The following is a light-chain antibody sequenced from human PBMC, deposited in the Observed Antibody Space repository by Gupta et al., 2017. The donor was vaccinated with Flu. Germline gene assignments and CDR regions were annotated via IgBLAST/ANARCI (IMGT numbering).Light chain of an antibody. CDR3: GTWDNSRSAWV. J-gene: IGLJ3*02. V-gene: IGLV1-51*02. CDR1: SSNIENNY. Sequence: KVTISCSGKSSNIENNYVAWYQHLPGTAPKLIIYENDKQHSGIPDRFSGSKSGTSATLVITGVQTGDEADYYCGTWDNSRSAWVFGGGTKLTVL. CDR2: END.